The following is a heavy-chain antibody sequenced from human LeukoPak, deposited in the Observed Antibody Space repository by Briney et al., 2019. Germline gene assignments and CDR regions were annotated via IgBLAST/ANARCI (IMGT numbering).Heavy chain of an antibody. D-gene: IGHD3-9*01. V-gene: IGHV5-51*01. CDR3: ARLVTYYDILTGSFDI. CDR2: IYPGDSDT. Sequence: GESLKISCKGSGYGFTSYWIGWVRQMPGKGLEWMGIIYPGDSDTRYSPSFQGQVTISADKSISTAYLQWSSLKASDTAMYYCARLVTYYDILTGSFDIWGQGTMVTVSS. J-gene: IGHJ3*02. CDR1: GYGFTSYW.